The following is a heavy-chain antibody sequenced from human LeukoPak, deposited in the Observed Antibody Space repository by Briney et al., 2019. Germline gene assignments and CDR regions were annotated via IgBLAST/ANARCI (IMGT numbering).Heavy chain of an antibody. Sequence: KTSETLSPTCTVSGGSMSSYYRSWIRQPPGKGLEWIGYIYYSGSTNYNPSLKSRVTISVDTSKNQFSLKLSSVTAADTAVYYCARRLRVRGPYVSWGQRTLVTVSS. V-gene: IGHV4-59*01. CDR3: ARRLRVRGPYVS. D-gene: IGHD3-10*01. J-gene: IGHJ5*02. CDR2: IYYSGST. CDR1: GGSMSSYY.